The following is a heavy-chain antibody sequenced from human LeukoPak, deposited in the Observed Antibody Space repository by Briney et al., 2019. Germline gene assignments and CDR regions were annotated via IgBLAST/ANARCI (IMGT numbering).Heavy chain of an antibody. CDR2: IYYSGST. V-gene: IGHV4-59*01. CDR3: ARDLVTVTKGFDI. D-gene: IGHD4-17*01. J-gene: IGHJ3*02. CDR1: GGSISSYY. Sequence: SETLSLTCTVSGGSISSYYWSWIRQPPGKGPEWIGYIYYSGSTNYNPSLKSRVTISVDMSKNQFSLKLSSVTAADTAVYYCARDLVTVTKGFDIWGQGTMVSVSS.